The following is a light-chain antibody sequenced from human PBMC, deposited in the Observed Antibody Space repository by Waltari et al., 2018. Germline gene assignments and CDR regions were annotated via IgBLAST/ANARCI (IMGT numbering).Light chain of an antibody. CDR3: CSYAGANTYV. CDR1: SSDVGSYNL. Sequence: QSALTQPASVSGSPGQSITVSCTGTSSDVGSYNLVSWYQHHPPKAPKLMMYEVSKRPAGVSIRFPGSKSGDTASLTISGLQPEDEADYYCCSYAGANTYVFGSGTKVTVL. V-gene: IGLV2-23*02. J-gene: IGLJ1*01. CDR2: EVS.